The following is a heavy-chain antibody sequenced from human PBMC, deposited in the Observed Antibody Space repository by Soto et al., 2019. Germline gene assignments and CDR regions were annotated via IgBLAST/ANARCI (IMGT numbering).Heavy chain of an antibody. V-gene: IGHV3-23*01. Sequence: GGSLRLSCAASGFTFSSYAMSWVRQAPGKGLEWVSAISGSGGSTYYADSVKGRFTIFRDNSKNTLYLQMNSLRAEDTAVYYCAKERRPGYSSSSGWRWFDPWGQGTLVTVSS. J-gene: IGHJ5*02. CDR3: AKERRPGYSSSSGWRWFDP. CDR2: ISGSGGST. CDR1: GFTFSSYA. D-gene: IGHD6-6*01.